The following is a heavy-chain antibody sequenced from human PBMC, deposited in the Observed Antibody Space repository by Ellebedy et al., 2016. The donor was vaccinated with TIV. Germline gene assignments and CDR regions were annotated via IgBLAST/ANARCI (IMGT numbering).Heavy chain of an antibody. V-gene: IGHV4-59*08. CDR1: GGSISSYY. Sequence: MPGGSLRLSCTVSGGSISSYYWSWIRQPPGKGLEWIGYIYYSGSTNYNPSLKSRVTISVDTSKNQFSLKLSSVTAADTAVYYCETYSSSWLPYFYYGMDVWGQGTTVTVSS. CDR2: IYYSGST. D-gene: IGHD6-13*01. J-gene: IGHJ6*02. CDR3: ETYSSSWLPYFYYGMDV.